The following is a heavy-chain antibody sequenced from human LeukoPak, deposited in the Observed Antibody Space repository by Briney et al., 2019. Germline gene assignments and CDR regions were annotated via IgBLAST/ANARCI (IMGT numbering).Heavy chain of an antibody. CDR1: GGSISSGGYY. CDR2: IYYSGST. Sequence: PSETLSLTCTVSGGSISSGGYYWSWIRQPPGKGLEWIGYIYYSGSTSYTPSLKSRVTMSVDTSKNQFSLRLSSVTAADTAIYYCARIPAYCTSTRCFELRFDPWGQGTLVTVSS. J-gene: IGHJ5*02. CDR3: ARIPAYCTSTRCFELRFDP. D-gene: IGHD2-2*01. V-gene: IGHV4-61*08.